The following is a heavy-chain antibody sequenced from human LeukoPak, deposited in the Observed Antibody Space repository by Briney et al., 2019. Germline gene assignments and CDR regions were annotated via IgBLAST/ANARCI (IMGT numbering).Heavy chain of an antibody. Sequence: SETPSLTCAVYGGSFSGYYWRWIRPPPGKGLEWVGEINHSGSTNYNPSLKSRVTISVDTSKNQFSLKLSSVTAADTAVYYCARGSGSDENYYYYMDVWGKGTTVTVSS. CDR3: ARGSGSDENYYYYMDV. D-gene: IGHD3-10*01. V-gene: IGHV4-34*01. J-gene: IGHJ6*03. CDR2: INHSGST. CDR1: GGSFSGYY.